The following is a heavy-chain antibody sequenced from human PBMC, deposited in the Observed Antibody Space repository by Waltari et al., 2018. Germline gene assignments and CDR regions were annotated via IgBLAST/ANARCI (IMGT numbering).Heavy chain of an antibody. J-gene: IGHJ4*02. D-gene: IGHD2-15*01. CDR2: IIPNLGAT. Sequence: QVHLAQSGAEVRKPGSSVKVSCKASGDTFSLYAMAWVRQAPGQGLEWMGGIIPNLGATNYAQKFQGRVTITADESTSTAYMELSSLRSEDTALYFCARGDATPPYYYFHSWGQGTLVTVSS. V-gene: IGHV1-69*11. CDR3: ARGDATPPYYYFHS. CDR1: GDTFSLYA.